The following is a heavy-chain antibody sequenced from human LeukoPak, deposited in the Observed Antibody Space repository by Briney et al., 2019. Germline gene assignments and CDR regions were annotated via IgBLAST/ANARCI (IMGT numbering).Heavy chain of an antibody. CDR3: ATFSATES. V-gene: IGHV3-7*01. Sequence: GGSLRLSCETSGFTFRGYWMTWVRQPPGKGLEWVATIKEDGSEKYYVDSVKGRFTISRDDAENSLYPQMSCLRAEDTAVYYCATFSATESWGQGTLVTVSS. CDR2: IKEDGSEK. D-gene: IGHD1-26*01. CDR1: GFTFRGYW. J-gene: IGHJ5*02.